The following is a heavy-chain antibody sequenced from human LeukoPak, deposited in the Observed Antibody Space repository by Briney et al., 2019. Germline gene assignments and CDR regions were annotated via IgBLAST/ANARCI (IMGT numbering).Heavy chain of an antibody. CDR2: IGWSSGRI. CDR1: GFTVLDHA. V-gene: IGHV3-9*01. CDR3: AKVTEIQLWFNYGMDV. Sequence: GGSLRLSCVGSGFTVLDHAMHWVRQAPGKGLEWVSGIGWSSGRIDYADSVKGRFTSSRDNAKNSLYLQMNSLRAEDTAIYYCAKVTEIQLWFNYGMDVWGQGTTVTVSS. J-gene: IGHJ6*02. D-gene: IGHD5-18*01.